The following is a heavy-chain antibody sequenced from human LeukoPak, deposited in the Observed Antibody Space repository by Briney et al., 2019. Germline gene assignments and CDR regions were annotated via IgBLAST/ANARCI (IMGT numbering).Heavy chain of an antibody. D-gene: IGHD6-13*01. CDR2: IYYSGST. J-gene: IGHJ5*02. V-gene: IGHV4-59*01. CDR1: GGSISSYY. CDR3: ARASSSWDNWFDP. Sequence: SETLSLTCTVSGGSISSYYWSWIRQPPGKGLEWIGYIYYSGSTNYNPSLKSRVTISVDTPKNQFSLKLSSVTAADTAVYYCARASSSWDNWFDPWGQGTLVTVSS.